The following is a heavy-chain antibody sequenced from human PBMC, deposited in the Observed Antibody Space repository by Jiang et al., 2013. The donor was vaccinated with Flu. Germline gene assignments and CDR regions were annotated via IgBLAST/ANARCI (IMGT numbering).Heavy chain of an antibody. D-gene: IGHD3-22*01. Sequence: QSGSELKKPGASVKVSCKASGYTFTSYAMNWVRQAPGQGLEWMGWINTNTGNPTYAQGFTGRFVFSLDTSVSTAYLQISSLKAEDTAVYYCARGAHYYDSSGYQEDAFDIWGQGTMVTVSS. J-gene: IGHJ3*02. CDR1: GYTFTSYA. V-gene: IGHV7-4-1*02. CDR3: ARGAHYYDSSGYQEDAFDI. CDR2: INTNTGNP.